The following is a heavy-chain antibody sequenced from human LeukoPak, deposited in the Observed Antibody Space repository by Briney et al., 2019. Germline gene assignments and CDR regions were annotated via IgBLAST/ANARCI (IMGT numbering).Heavy chain of an antibody. CDR3: ARVGDRVAFDI. Sequence: PSETLSLTCTVSGGSISSSSYYWGWIRQPPGKGLEWIGSIYYSGSTHYNPSLKSRVTISVDTSKNQFSLKLSSVTAADTAVYYCARVGDRVAFDIWGQGTMVTVSS. J-gene: IGHJ3*02. CDR1: GGSISSSSYY. CDR2: IYYSGST. V-gene: IGHV4-39*07. D-gene: IGHD2-21*02.